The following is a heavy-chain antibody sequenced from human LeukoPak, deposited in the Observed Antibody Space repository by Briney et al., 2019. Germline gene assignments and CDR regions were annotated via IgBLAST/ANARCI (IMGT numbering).Heavy chain of an antibody. D-gene: IGHD5-24*01. CDR1: GYTFSNYY. Sequence: ASVTVSCKASGYTFSNYYMHWVRQAPGQGLEWMGVTNPRGGSPTYAQKFQGRVTMSRDTSTSTVHMELSSLRSEDTAVYYCARETYNNYSGMDVWGQGTTVTVSS. V-gene: IGHV1-46*01. J-gene: IGHJ6*02. CDR3: ARETYNNYSGMDV. CDR2: TNPRGGSP.